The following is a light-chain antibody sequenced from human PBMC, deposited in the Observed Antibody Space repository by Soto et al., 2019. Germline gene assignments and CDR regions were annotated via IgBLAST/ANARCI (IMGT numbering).Light chain of an antibody. CDR1: QSISSY. V-gene: IGKV1-39*01. CDR3: QQYNNWPT. J-gene: IGKJ5*01. CDR2: AAS. Sequence: DIPLTQSPSSLSASLLDRGSIXSRASQSISSYLNWYQQKPGKAPKLLIYAASSLQSGVPSRFSGSGSGTDFTLTISSLQPEDFATYSCQQYNNWPTFGQGTRLEIK.